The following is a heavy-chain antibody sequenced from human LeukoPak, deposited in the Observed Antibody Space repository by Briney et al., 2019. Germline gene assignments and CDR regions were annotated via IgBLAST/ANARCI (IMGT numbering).Heavy chain of an antibody. V-gene: IGHV3-48*01. CDR2: ISSSSSTI. CDR1: GFTFSSYE. J-gene: IGHJ6*03. Sequence: PGGSLRLSCAASGFTFSSYEMNWVRQAPGKGLEWVSYISSSSSTIYYADSVKGRFTISRDNAKNSLYLQMNSLRAEDTAVYYCARDWAYSSGWFYYYYYMDVWGKGTTVTVSS. D-gene: IGHD6-19*01. CDR3: ARDWAYSSGWFYYYYYMDV.